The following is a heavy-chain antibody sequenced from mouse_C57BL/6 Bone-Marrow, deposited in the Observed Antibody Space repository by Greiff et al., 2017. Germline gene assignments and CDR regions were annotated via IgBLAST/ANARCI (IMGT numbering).Heavy chain of an antibody. CDR1: GFTFSDYG. D-gene: IGHD1-1*01. J-gene: IGHJ2*01. CDR3: ARPYYYGSLDY. CDR2: ISSGSSTI. V-gene: IGHV5-17*01. Sequence: EVKVVESGGGLVKPGGSLKLSCAASGFTFSDYGMHWVRQAPEKGLEWVAYISSGSSTIYYADTVKGRFTISRDNAKNTLFMQMTSLRSEDTAMYYCARPYYYGSLDYWGQGTTLTVSS.